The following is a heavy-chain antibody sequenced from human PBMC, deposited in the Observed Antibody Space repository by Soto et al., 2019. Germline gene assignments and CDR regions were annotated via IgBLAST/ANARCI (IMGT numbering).Heavy chain of an antibody. J-gene: IGHJ5*02. V-gene: IGHV4-61*01. CDR2: IYYSGST. D-gene: IGHD2-15*01. CDR3: ARVLWYCSGGSCYSAWFDP. Sequence: SETLSLTCTVSGGSFSSGSYYWSWIRQPPGKGLEWIGYIYYSGSTNYNPSLKSRVTISVDTSKNQFSLKLSSLTAADTAVYYCARVLWYCSGGSCYSAWFDPWGQGTLVTVSS. CDR1: GGSFSSGSYY.